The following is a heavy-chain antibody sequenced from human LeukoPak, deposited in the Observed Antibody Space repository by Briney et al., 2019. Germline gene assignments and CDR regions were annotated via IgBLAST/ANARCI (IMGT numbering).Heavy chain of an antibody. V-gene: IGHV1-3*01. J-gene: IGHJ2*01. D-gene: IGHD5-12*01. CDR1: GYTFTSYA. CDR3: ARLSTNSRVGGYDPQWYFDL. CDR2: ISGYNGNT. Sequence: GASVKVSCKASGYTFTSYAMHWMRQAPGQRPEWMGWISGYNGNTNYLQRFQGRVTMTTDTSTNTVYMELRSLRSDDTAVYYCARLSTNSRVGGYDPQWYFDLWGRGTLVTVSS.